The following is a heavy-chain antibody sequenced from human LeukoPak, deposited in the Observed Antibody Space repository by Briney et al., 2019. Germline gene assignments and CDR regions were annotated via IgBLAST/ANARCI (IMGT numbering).Heavy chain of an antibody. J-gene: IGHJ5*02. D-gene: IGHD1-14*01. CDR2: IYYSGSS. Sequence: PSETLSLTCTVSGGSISRYYWSWIRQPPGKGLEWIGYIYYSGSSNYNPSLKSRVTISVDTSKNQFSLKLSSVTAADTAVYYCARERNNWFDPWGQGTLVTVSS. CDR3: ARERNNWFDP. CDR1: GGSISRYY. V-gene: IGHV4-59*12.